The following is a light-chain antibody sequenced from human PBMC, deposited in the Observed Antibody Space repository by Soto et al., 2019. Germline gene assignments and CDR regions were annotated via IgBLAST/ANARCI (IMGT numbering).Light chain of an antibody. CDR1: QSVSSRS. V-gene: IGKV3-20*01. CDR3: QQYGSQYI. CDR2: CAS. J-gene: IGKJ2*01. Sequence: EIVLTQSPGILSLSPGERATLSCRASQSVSSRSLAWYQQKPGKAPRLLIYCASSRATGISDRFSGSGSGPDFTLIMSRLEPEYSSMYHCQQYGSQYIFGQGTKLEIK.